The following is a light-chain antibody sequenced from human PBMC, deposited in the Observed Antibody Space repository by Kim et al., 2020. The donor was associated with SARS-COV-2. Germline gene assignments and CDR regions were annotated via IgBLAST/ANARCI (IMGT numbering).Light chain of an antibody. CDR2: QDV. CDR3: QVWHSTFSV. Sequence: SYELTQPPSVSVSPGQTASITCSGDKLGNKYTSWYQQRPGQSPLLVIYQDVKRPSGIPERFSGSNSGNTATLTISGTQATDEADYYCQVWHSTFSVFGTGTKVTVL. CDR1: KLGNKY. J-gene: IGLJ1*01. V-gene: IGLV3-1*01.